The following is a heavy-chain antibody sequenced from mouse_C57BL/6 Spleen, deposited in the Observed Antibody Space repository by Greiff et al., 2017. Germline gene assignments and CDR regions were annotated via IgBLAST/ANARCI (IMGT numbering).Heavy chain of an antibody. CDR1: GFNIQDYY. V-gene: IGHV14-1*01. Sequence: EVQLQQSGAELVRPGASVKLSCTASGFNIQDYYMHWVKQRPEQGLEWIGRIDPEDGDPEYAPKFQGKATMTADTSSNTAYLQLSSLTSEDTAVYYCTTWGGTRPIFDYWGQGTTLTVSS. D-gene: IGHD4-1*01. J-gene: IGHJ2*01. CDR3: TTWGGTRPIFDY. CDR2: IDPEDGDP.